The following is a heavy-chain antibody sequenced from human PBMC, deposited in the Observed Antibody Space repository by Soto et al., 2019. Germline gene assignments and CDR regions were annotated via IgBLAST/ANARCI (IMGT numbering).Heavy chain of an antibody. D-gene: IGHD3-22*01. J-gene: IGHJ4*02. CDR3: ARGGEDGYDSSGYYLGSVFDY. CDR1: GFTFSSYS. Sequence: EVQLVESGGGLVKPGGSLRLSCAASGFTFSSYSMNWVRQAPGKGLEWVSSISSSSSYIYYADSVKGRFTISRDNAKNSLYLQMNSLRAEDTAVYYCARGGEDGYDSSGYYLGSVFDYWGQGTLVTVSS. CDR2: ISSSSSYI. V-gene: IGHV3-21*01.